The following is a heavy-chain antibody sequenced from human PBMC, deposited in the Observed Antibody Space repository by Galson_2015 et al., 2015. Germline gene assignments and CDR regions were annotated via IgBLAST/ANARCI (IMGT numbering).Heavy chain of an antibody. J-gene: IGHJ3*02. CDR1: GFTFSDYY. CDR3: ARDRRYCSGGSCDEPASRAFDI. V-gene: IGHV3-11*01. Sequence: SLRLSCAASGFTFSDYYMSWIRQAPGKGLEWVSYISSSGSTIYYADSVKGRFTISRDNAKNSLYLQMNSLRAEDTAVYYCARDRRYCSGGSCDEPASRAFDIWGQGTMVTVSS. CDR2: ISSSGSTI. D-gene: IGHD2-15*01.